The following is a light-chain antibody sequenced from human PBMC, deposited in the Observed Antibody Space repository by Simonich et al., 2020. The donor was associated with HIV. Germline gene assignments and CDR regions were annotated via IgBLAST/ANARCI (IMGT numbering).Light chain of an antibody. CDR2: KVA. CDR3: MQGTHWPVT. J-gene: IGKJ4*01. CDR1: QSLVHSDGNTY. V-gene: IGKV2-30*02. Sequence: DVVMTQSPLSLPVTLGQPASISCRSSQSLVHSDGNTYLNWFQQTPGQSPRRLIYKVANRDSGVPDRFSGSGSGTDFTLKISRVEAEDVGVYFCMQGTHWPVTFGGGTKVEIK.